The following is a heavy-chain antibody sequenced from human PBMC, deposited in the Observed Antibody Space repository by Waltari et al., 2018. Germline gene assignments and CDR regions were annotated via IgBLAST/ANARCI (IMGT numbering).Heavy chain of an antibody. D-gene: IGHD1-7*01. CDR2: IYTRGST. V-gene: IGHV4-61*02. Sequence: QVQLQESGPGLVKPSQTLSLTCTVSGGSISSGSYYWSWIRQPAGKGLEWIGRIYTRGSTNYNPSLKSRVTISVDTSKNQFSLKLSSVTAADTAVYYCARERITGTTWDYWGQGTLVIVSS. CDR1: GGSISSGSYY. CDR3: ARERITGTTWDY. J-gene: IGHJ4*02.